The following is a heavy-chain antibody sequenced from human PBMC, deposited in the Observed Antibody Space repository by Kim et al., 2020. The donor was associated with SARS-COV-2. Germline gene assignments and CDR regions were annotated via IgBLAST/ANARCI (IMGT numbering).Heavy chain of an antibody. CDR1: GFTFSNSA. CDR2: ISGDGSST. CDR3: AKDRYCSGTYCYRAFDV. D-gene: IGHD2-15*01. Sequence: GGSLRLSCSASGFTFSNSALHWVRQAPGKGPQCVSAISGDGSSTYYADSVKGRFTISRDNSKDTLFLQMSSLGPEDTAMYFCAKDRYCSGTYCYRAFDV. V-gene: IGHV3-64D*06. J-gene: IGHJ3*01.